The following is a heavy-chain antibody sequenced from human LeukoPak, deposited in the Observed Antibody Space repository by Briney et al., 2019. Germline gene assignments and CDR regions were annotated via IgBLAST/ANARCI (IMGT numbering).Heavy chain of an antibody. V-gene: IGHV4-59*12. Sequence: PSETLSLTCAVYGGSFSSYYWSWIRQPPGKGLEWIGYIYYSGSTNYNPSLKSRVTISVDTSKNQFSLKLSSVTAADTAVYYCARSTVIQQNWFDPWGQGTLVTVSS. CDR2: IYYSGST. CDR3: ARSTVIQQNWFDP. D-gene: IGHD4-17*01. J-gene: IGHJ5*02. CDR1: GGSFSSYY.